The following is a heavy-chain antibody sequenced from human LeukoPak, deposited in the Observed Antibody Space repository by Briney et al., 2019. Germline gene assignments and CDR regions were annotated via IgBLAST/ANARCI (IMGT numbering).Heavy chain of an antibody. CDR2: IRSRINGGTA. CDR1: EFTFSNAW. V-gene: IGHV3-15*01. J-gene: IGHJ3*01. Sequence: GGSLRLSCVVSEFTFSNAWMNWVRQAPGKGLEWVGRIRSRINGGTADYAGPVTGRFTISRDDSRNTLYLQMNSLKIEDTAVYYCTTGDGTWGQGTMVTVSS. CDR3: TTGDGT.